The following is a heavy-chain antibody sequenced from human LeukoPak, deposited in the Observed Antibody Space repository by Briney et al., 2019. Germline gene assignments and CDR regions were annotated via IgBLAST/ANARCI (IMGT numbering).Heavy chain of an antibody. CDR3: ARLSMGYYYYYMDV. CDR2: MYYTGST. Sequence: SETLSLTCTVSGVSINNRTYYWGWIRQPPGKGLEWIGSMYYTGSTYYNPSLKSRVTISLDTSKNQFSLKLSSVTAADTAVYYCARLSMGYYYYYMDVWGKGTTVTVSS. CDR1: GVSINNRTYY. J-gene: IGHJ6*03. V-gene: IGHV4-39*07.